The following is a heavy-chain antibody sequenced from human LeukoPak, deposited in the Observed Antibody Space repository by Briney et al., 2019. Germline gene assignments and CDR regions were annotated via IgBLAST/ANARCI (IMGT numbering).Heavy chain of an antibody. CDR3: ANSQNYYGSSGYYEY. CDR1: GFTFSSYG. V-gene: IGHV3-30*02. J-gene: IGHJ4*02. D-gene: IGHD3-22*01. CDR2: IWYDGSNK. Sequence: GGSLRLSCAASGFTFSSYGMHWVRQAPGKGLEWVAVIWYDGSNKYYADSVKGRFTISRDNSKNTLYLQMNSLRAEDTAVYYYANSQNYYGSSGYYEYWGQGTLVTVSS.